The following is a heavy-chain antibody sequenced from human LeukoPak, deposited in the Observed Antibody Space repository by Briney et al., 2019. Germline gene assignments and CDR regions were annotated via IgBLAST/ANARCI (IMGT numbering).Heavy chain of an antibody. CDR2: IWATGST. CDR3: ARVRAYSDFVGNFDL. J-gene: IGHJ2*01. CDR1: GGSISSHY. V-gene: IGHV4-4*07. D-gene: IGHD4-11*01. Sequence: PSETLSLTCTVSGGSISSHYWSWIRQPAGKRLEWIGRIWATGSTVDNPSFRSRLTLSIDRSKRQLSLKLTSMTAADSAVYYCARVRAYSDFVGNFDLWGHGIPVTVSS.